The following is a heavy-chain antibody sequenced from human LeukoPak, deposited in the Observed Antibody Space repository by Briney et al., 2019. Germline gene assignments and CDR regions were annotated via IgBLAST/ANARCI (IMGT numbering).Heavy chain of an antibody. D-gene: IGHD3-16*01. V-gene: IGHV1-69*13. Sequence: SVKVSCKASGNSISNCAVSWVRQAPGQGFEWMGGIIPIFGTADYAQKFQGRVTITADQSTSTTYMALSSLRSEDTATYYCTTRACHAGGCSSSFYYYYGLHFWGQGTTVSVSS. J-gene: IGHJ6*02. CDR1: GNSISNCA. CDR3: TTRACHAGGCSSSFYYYYGLHF. CDR2: IIPIFGTA.